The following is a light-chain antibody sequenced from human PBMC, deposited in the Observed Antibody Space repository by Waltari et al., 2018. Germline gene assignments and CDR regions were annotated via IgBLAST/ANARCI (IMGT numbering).Light chain of an antibody. CDR3: QQSYSTPPYT. CDR1: QSISSY. CDR2: AAS. J-gene: IGKJ2*01. Sequence: DIQMTQSPSSLSASVGDRVTITCRASQSISSYLNWYQQKPGKAPKLLIYAASSLQGGVPSRFSGSGSVTDFTLTISSLQPEDFATYYCQQSYSTPPYTFGQGTKLEIK. V-gene: IGKV1-39*01.